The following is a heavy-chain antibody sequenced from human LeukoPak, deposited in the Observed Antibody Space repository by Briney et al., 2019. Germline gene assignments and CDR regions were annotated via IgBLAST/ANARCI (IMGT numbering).Heavy chain of an antibody. J-gene: IGHJ3*02. CDR3: AGDSDVEPRNGFDI. Sequence: GGSLRLXCAASAFSFSNCAMHWVRQPPGQALEWVSTISSNGGMTFYSHSVKGRFSISRDNSKSILYLQMSSLRGEDTAVYYCAGDSDVEPRNGFDIWGQGTMATVSS. D-gene: IGHD1-1*01. V-gene: IGHV3-23*01. CDR1: AFSFSNCA. CDR2: ISSNGGMT.